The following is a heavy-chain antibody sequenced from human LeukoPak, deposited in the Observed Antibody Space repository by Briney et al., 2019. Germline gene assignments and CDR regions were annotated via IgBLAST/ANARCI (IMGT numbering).Heavy chain of an antibody. CDR3: AKASNRGWGFFDY. V-gene: IGHV3-23*01. J-gene: IGHJ4*02. D-gene: IGHD7-27*01. Sequence: GGSLRLSCAVSGFTFSSYAMNWVRQAPEKGLEWVSTISGGGDDTYYADSVKGRFTISRDNSKNTLSLQINSLRAEDTAMYYCAKASNRGWGFFDYWGQGTLVTVSS. CDR1: GFTFSSYA. CDR2: ISGGGDDT.